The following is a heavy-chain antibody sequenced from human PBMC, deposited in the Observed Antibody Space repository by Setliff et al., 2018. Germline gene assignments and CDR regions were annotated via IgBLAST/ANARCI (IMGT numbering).Heavy chain of an antibody. Sequence: SETLSLTCTVSGDSMSGASIWSWIRQPPGGGLQFMGYAFPSGATKYDPSFKSRLTISVDTSKNQFSLKLTSVTAADTAVYFCAKGGTYRYFDYWGQGTLVTVSS. CDR2: AFPSGAT. V-gene: IGHV4-59*01. CDR1: GDSMSGAS. D-gene: IGHD2-15*01. J-gene: IGHJ4*02. CDR3: AKGGTYRYFDY.